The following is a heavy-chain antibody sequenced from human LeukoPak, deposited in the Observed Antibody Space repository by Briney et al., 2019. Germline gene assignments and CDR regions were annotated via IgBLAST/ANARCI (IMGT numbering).Heavy chain of an antibody. Sequence: GGSLRLSCAASGFTFSYYSMNWVRQAPGKGLEWVSYISSSSSTIYYADSVKGRFTISRDNAKNSLYLQMNSLRAEDTAVYYCARPTTMIVVVDAFDIWGQGTMVTVSS. CDR1: GFTFSYYS. V-gene: IGHV3-48*04. CDR2: ISSSSSTI. CDR3: ARPTTMIVVVDAFDI. D-gene: IGHD3-22*01. J-gene: IGHJ3*02.